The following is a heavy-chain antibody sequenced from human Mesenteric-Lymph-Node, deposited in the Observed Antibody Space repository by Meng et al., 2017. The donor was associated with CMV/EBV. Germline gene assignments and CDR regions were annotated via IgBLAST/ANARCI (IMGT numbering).Heavy chain of an antibody. V-gene: IGHV3-48*03. D-gene: IGHD1-1*01. CDR1: GFTFRNFE. CDR3: ARSPSLELNSIFDY. J-gene: IGHJ4*02. CDR2: ISLSGDTI. Sequence: GGSLRLSCAASGFTFRNFEMNWARQTPGKGLEWLSYISLSGDTIYYADSVKGRFTISRDNSKNTLYLQMNSLRAEDTAVYYCARSPSLELNSIFDYWGQGTLVTVSS.